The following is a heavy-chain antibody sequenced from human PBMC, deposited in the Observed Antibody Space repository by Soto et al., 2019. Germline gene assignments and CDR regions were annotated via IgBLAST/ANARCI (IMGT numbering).Heavy chain of an antibody. CDR1: GYTFKTYG. J-gene: IGHJ4*02. Sequence: ASVKVSCKISGYTFKTYGITWVRQAPGQGLEWMGWIIVHNGNTHYAEKLQGRVTMTTDTSTSTAYMELWGLGSDDTAVYYCARSYSYGSWWYFDYWGQGTQVTVSS. CDR3: ARSYSYGSWWYFDY. D-gene: IGHD3-10*01. CDR2: IIVHNGNT. V-gene: IGHV1-18*04.